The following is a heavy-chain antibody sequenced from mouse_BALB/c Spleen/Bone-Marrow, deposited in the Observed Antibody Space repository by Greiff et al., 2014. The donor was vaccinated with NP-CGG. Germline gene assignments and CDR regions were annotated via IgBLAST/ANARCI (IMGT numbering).Heavy chain of an antibody. V-gene: IGHV1-74*01. J-gene: IGHJ3*01. CDR1: GYSFTNYR. CDR3: ARFGNYEGFTY. D-gene: IGHD2-1*01. CDR2: IHPSDSET. Sequence: QLQLQQSGAELVRPGASVKLSCKASGYSFTNYRMNWVKQGPGQGLEWIGMIHPSDSETRLNQKFKDKATLTVDKSSSTAYMRLSSPTSEDSAVYYCARFGNYEGFTYWGQGTLVTVSA.